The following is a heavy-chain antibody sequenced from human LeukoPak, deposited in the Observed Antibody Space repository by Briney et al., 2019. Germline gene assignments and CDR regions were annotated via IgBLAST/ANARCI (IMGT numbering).Heavy chain of an antibody. J-gene: IGHJ4*02. D-gene: IGHD4-17*01. V-gene: IGHV3-53*05. CDR3: AKAGDYGDYSATYFDY. Sequence: GGSLRLSCAASGFAVSSNYMSWVRQPPGKGLEWVSVMHSDGSTYYADSVKGRFTISRDNSKNTLYLQMNSLRAEDTAVYYCAKAGDYGDYSATYFDYWGQGTLVTVSS. CDR1: GFAVSSNY. CDR2: MHSDGST.